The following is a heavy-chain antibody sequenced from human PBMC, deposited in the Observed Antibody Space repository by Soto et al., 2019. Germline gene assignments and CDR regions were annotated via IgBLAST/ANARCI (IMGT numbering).Heavy chain of an antibody. CDR3: ARGTYYYDSSGYYYNY. CDR1: GCTFTSYA. D-gene: IGHD3-22*01. V-gene: IGHV1-3*01. J-gene: IGHJ4*02. CDR2: INAGNGNT. Sequence: VASVKVSCKASGCTFTSYAMHWVRQAPGQRLEWMGWINAGNGNTKYSQKFQGRVTITRDTSASTAYMELSSLRSEDTAVYYCARGTYYYDSSGYYYNYWGQGTLVTVSS.